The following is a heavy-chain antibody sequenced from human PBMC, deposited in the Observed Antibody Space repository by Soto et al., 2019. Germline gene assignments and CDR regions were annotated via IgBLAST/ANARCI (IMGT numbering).Heavy chain of an antibody. V-gene: IGHV3-7*01. D-gene: IGHD4-17*01. Sequence: RGSLRLSCAASGSTFSSYWMSWVRQATGKGLEWVANIKQDGSEKYYVDSVKGRFTISRYNAKNSLYLQMNSLRAEDTAVYYCATVGLTTVTTEDRTPEYYYYGMDVWGQGTTVTVS. CDR1: GSTFSSYW. J-gene: IGHJ6*02. CDR3: ATVGLTTVTTEDRTPEYYYYGMDV. CDR2: IKQDGSEK.